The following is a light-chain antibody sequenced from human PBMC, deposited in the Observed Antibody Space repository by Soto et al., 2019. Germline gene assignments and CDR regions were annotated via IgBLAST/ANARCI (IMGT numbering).Light chain of an antibody. CDR3: QQYYSSPQT. J-gene: IGKJ2*01. CDR2: WAS. CDR1: QSVLYSSNNKNY. Sequence: DIVMTQSPDSLAVSLGETATINCKSSQSVLYSSNNKNYLAWYQQKPGQPPKLLIYWASTRESGVPDRFSGSGSGTDFILTNSSLQAEDLAVYYCQQYYSSPQTFGQGTKLEIK. V-gene: IGKV4-1*01.